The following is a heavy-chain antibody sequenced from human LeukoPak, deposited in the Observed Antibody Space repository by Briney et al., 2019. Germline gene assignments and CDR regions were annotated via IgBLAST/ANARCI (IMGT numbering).Heavy chain of an antibody. CDR2: IIPIFGTA. D-gene: IGHD3-22*01. J-gene: IGHJ5*02. CDR1: GSTFSSYA. Sequence: GSSVKVSCKASGSTFSSYAISWVRQAPGQGLEWMGRIIPIFGTANYAQKFQGRVTITTDESTSTAYMELSSLRSEDTAVYYCARSPTYYYDSSGYYEFAWFDPWGQGTLVTVSS. V-gene: IGHV1-69*05. CDR3: ARSPTYYYDSSGYYEFAWFDP.